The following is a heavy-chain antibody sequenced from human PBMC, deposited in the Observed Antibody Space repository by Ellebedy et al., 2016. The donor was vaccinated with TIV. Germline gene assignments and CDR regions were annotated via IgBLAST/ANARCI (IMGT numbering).Heavy chain of an antibody. V-gene: IGHV4-4*02. CDR2: IYHDETT. CDR3: ATEAKLWGYYYGMAV. J-gene: IGHJ6*02. D-gene: IGHD3-10*01. Sequence: MPSETLSLTCAVSGDSISSSKWWSWVRQSPGNGLEWIGRIYHDETTTYNPSLKSRVTIVVDKSKNQFSLRLSSVTAADTAVYYCATEAKLWGYYYGMAVWGQGTTVTVSS. CDR1: GDSISSSKW.